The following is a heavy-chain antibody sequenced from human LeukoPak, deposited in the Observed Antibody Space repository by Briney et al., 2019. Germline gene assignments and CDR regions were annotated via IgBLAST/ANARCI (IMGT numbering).Heavy chain of an antibody. Sequence: MSGGSLRLSCAASRFTFSDAWMNWVRQAPGKGLEWVGRIKSKRDGGTADYAAPVKGRFTISRDDSRNTLYLQMNSLEAEDTAVYYCSADRGVISWGQGTLVTVSS. CDR1: RFTFSDAW. D-gene: IGHD3-10*01. CDR2: IKSKRDGGTA. J-gene: IGHJ5*02. CDR3: SADRGVIS. V-gene: IGHV3-15*01.